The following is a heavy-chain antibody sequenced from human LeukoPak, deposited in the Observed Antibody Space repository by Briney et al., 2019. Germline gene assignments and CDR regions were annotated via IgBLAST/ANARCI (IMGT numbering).Heavy chain of an antibody. CDR3: ARQRGSGWYPGDFDY. CDR1: GGSISSSSYY. V-gene: IGHV4-39*01. Sequence: PSETLFLTCTVSGGSISSSSYYWGWIRPPPGKGLEWLGSIYYSGGTYYNPSLKSRVTISVDTSKNQFSLKLSPVTAADTAVYYCARQRGSGWYPGDFDYWGQGTLVTVSS. D-gene: IGHD6-19*01. J-gene: IGHJ4*02. CDR2: IYYSGGT.